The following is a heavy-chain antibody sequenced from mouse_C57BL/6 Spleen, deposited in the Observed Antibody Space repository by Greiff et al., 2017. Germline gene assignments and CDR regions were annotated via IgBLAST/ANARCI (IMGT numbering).Heavy chain of an antibody. CDR3: ARPGCDLYYYAMDY. V-gene: IGHV5-17*01. CDR1: GFTFSDYG. CDR2: ISSGSSTI. J-gene: IGHJ4*01. Sequence: DVKLVESGGGLVKPGGSLKLSCAASGFTFSDYGMHWVRQAPEKGLEWVAYISSGSSTIYYADTVKGRFTISRDNAKNTLFLQITSLRSEYTAMYYFARPGCDLYYYAMDYWGQGTSVTVSS. D-gene: IGHD3-3*01.